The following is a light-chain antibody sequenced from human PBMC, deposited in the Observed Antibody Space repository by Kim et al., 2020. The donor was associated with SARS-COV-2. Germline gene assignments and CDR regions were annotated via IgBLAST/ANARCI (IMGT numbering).Light chain of an antibody. J-gene: IGLJ1*01. CDR1: NNGSKS. V-gene: IGLV3-21*04. CDR2: YDS. Sequence: SYELTQPPSVSVAPGKTARITCGGNNNGSKSVHWYQQKPGQAPVLVIYYDSDRPSGIPERFSGSNSGNTATLTISRVEAGDEADYYCQVWDSSSDHLVFGTGTKVTVL. CDR3: QVWDSSSDHLV.